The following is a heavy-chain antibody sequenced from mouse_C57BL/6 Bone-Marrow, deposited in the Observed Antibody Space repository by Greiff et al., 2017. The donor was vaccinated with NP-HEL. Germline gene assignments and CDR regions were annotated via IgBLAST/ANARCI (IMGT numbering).Heavy chain of an antibody. D-gene: IGHD2-12*01. J-gene: IGHJ1*03. V-gene: IGHV12-3*01. Sequence: QVQLKESGPGLVKPSQSLFLTCSITGFPITSGYYWIWIRQSPGKPLEWMGYITHSGETFYNPSLQSPISITRETSKNQFFLQLNSVTTEDTAMYYCAGGLRRYWYFDVWGTGTTVTVSS. CDR1: GFPITSGYY. CDR3: AGGLRRYWYFDV. CDR2: ITHSGET.